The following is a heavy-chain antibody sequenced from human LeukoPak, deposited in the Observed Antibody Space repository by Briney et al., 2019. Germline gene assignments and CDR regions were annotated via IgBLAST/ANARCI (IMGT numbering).Heavy chain of an antibody. CDR1: GGSISYYY. CDR2: IYYSGTT. J-gene: IGHJ6*02. V-gene: IGHV4-59*01. D-gene: IGHD4-17*01. CDR3: AREDPQTTVPEGMDV. Sequence: PSETLSLTCTVSGGSISYYYWSWIRQSPGKGLEWIGYIYYSGTTNYNPSLKSRVTISVDTSKNQFSLQLRSVTAADTAVYYCAREDPQTTVPEGMDVWGQGTTVTVSS.